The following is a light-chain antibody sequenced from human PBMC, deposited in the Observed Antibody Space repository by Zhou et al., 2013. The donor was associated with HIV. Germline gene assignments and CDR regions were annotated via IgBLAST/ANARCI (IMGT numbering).Light chain of an antibody. J-gene: IGKJ1*01. Sequence: DIQMTQSPSSLSASVGDRVNISCRTSQPISKFLHWYQQILGSAPKLLIYGASSLESGVPSRFSGSGSGTEFTLTISSLQPDDFATYYCQQYNSYSQTFGQGTKVEVK. CDR1: QPISKF. V-gene: IGKV1-5*01. CDR2: GAS. CDR3: QQYNSYSQT.